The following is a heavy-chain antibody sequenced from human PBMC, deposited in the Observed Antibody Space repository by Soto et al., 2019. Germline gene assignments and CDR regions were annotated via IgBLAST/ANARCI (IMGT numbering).Heavy chain of an antibody. CDR3: AKEMSYGRPYDY. CDR2: ISATGDNT. Sequence: EVQLLQSGGGLVQPGGSLRLSCAASGFTFNNYAVSWVRQAPGKGLEWVSAISATGDNTYYADFVEGRFTISRDNSKNTLYLQMNGLRVEDTAMYYCAKEMSYGRPYDYWGQGTLVTVSS. D-gene: IGHD1-26*01. CDR1: GFTFNNYA. V-gene: IGHV3-23*01. J-gene: IGHJ4*02.